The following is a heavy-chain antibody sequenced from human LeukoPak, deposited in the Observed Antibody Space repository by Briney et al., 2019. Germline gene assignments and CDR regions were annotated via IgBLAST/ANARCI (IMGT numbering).Heavy chain of an antibody. CDR1: GFTFSSYS. D-gene: IGHD1/OR15-1a*01. CDR2: IYSGGST. Sequence: PGGSLRLSCAASGFTFSSYSMSWVRQAPGKGLEWVSVIYSGGSTYYADSVKGRFTISRHNSKNTLYLQMNSLRAEDTAVYYCARVGPNKLGMDVWGQGTTVTVSS. J-gene: IGHJ6*02. CDR3: ARVGPNKLGMDV. V-gene: IGHV3-53*04.